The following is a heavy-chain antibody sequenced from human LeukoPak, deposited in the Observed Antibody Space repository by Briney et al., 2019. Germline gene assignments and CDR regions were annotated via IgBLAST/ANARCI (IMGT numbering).Heavy chain of an antibody. D-gene: IGHD6-6*01. CDR3: ARAPGFGAARLFNY. J-gene: IGHJ4*02. CDR1: GFTFSSYW. Sequence: GGSLRLSCAASGFTFSSYWMSWVRQAPGKGLEWVANIKQDGSEKYYVDSVKGRFTISRDNAKNSLYLQMNSLRAEDTAVYYCARAPGFGAARLFNYWGQGTLVTVSS. V-gene: IGHV3-7*01. CDR2: IKQDGSEK.